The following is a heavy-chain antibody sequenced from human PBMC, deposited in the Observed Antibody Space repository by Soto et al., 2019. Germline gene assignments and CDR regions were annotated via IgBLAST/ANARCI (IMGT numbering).Heavy chain of an antibody. Sequence: SETLSLTCIVSGGSISSNDFYWSWIRQHPGKGLEWIGYIYYSGNTYYNPSLKSRVTILVDTSKNQFSLKVSSVTAADTAVYYCARTPDHWGQGTLVTV. CDR1: GGSISSNDFY. V-gene: IGHV4-31*03. D-gene: IGHD2-15*01. CDR2: IYYSGNT. CDR3: ARTPDH. J-gene: IGHJ4*02.